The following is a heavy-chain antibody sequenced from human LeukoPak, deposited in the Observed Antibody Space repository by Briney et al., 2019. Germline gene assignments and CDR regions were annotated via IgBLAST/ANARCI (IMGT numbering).Heavy chain of an antibody. Sequence: GGSLRLSCVASGFTFDDYAMSWVRQAPGKGLDWVAFIRYDGNNKLYADSVKGRFTISRDNSKNTLYLHINSLRAEDTAVYYCVKDNPLDYWGQGTLVIVSS. V-gene: IGHV3-30*02. CDR3: VKDNPLDY. D-gene: IGHD1-14*01. CDR1: GFTFDDYA. CDR2: IRYDGNNK. J-gene: IGHJ4*02.